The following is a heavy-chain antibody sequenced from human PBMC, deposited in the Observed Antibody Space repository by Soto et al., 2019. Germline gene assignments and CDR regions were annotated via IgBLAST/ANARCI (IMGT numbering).Heavy chain of an antibody. CDR2: IIPIFGTA. D-gene: IGHD6-19*01. CDR3: ARIPVAGTGWYYGMDV. Sequence: QVQLVQSGAEVKKPGSSVKVSCKASGGTFSSYAISWVRQAPGQGLEWMGGIIPIFGTANYAQKFQGRVTITADESTSTAYMALSSLRSEDTAVYYCARIPVAGTGWYYGMDVWGQGTTVTVSS. V-gene: IGHV1-69*01. CDR1: GGTFSSYA. J-gene: IGHJ6*02.